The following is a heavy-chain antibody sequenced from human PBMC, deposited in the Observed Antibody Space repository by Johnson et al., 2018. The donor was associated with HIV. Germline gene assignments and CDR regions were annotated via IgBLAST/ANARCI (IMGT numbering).Heavy chain of an antibody. CDR1: GFTFDDYV. D-gene: IGHD6-19*01. J-gene: IGHJ3*02. CDR2: IRWNSGSI. Sequence: LLVESGGGWVQPGRSLRLSCAASGFTFDDYVMHWVRQAPGKGLEWVSGIRWNSGSIGYADSVKGRFTISRDNSKNTLYLQMNSLRAGDTAVDYCARASTGLSSGWSRGAFDIWGQGTMFTVSS. CDR3: ARASTGLSSGWSRGAFDI. V-gene: IGHV3-9*01.